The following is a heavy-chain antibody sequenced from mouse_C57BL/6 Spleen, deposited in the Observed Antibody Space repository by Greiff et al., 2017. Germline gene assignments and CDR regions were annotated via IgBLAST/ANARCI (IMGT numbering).Heavy chain of an antibody. CDR3: AREGGNYGFAY. Sequence: EVQLQQSGPELVKPGASVKISCKASGYSFTGYYMHWVKQSSEKSLEWIGEINPSTGGTSYNQKFKGKATLTVDKSSSTAYMQLKSLTSEDSAVYYCAREGGNYGFAYWGQGTLVTVSA. J-gene: IGHJ3*01. CDR1: GYSFTGYY. V-gene: IGHV1-43*01. D-gene: IGHD2-1*01. CDR2: INPSTGGT.